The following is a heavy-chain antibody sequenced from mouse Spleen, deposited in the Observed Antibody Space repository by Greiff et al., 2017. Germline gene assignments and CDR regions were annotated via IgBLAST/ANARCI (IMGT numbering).Heavy chain of an antibody. CDR1: GYSFTGYY. CDR2: INPSTGGT. CDR3: ARGGLSYWYFDV. J-gene: IGHJ1*01. Sequence: VQLKQSGPELVKPGASVKISCKASGYSFTGYYMNWVKQSPEKSLEWIGEINPSTGGTTYNQKFKAKATLTVDKSSSTAYMQLKSLTSEDSAVYYCARGGLSYWYFDVWGAGTTVTVSS. V-gene: IGHV1-42*01.